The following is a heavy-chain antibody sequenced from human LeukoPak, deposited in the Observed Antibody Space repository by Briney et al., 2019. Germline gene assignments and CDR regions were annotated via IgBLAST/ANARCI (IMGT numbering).Heavy chain of an antibody. CDR2: ISYDGSKK. Sequence: GRSLRLSCAASGFTFSTYGMHWVRQAPGKGLEWVAVISYDGSKKYYADSVKGRFTISRDNSKNTLYLQMNSLRVEDTAVYYCAKDPFPYCSSTSCYGLHIDYWGRGTLVTVSS. CDR1: GFTFSTYG. D-gene: IGHD2-2*01. V-gene: IGHV3-30*18. J-gene: IGHJ4*02. CDR3: AKDPFPYCSSTSCYGLHIDY.